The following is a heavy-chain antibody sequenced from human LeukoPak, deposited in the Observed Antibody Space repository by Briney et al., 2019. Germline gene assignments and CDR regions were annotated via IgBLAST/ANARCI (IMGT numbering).Heavy chain of an antibody. D-gene: IGHD4-23*01. CDR3: ALVVTLANGDAFDI. Sequence: SETLSLTCAVYGGSFSGYYWSWIRQPPGKGLEWIGEINHSGSTNYNPPLKSRVTISVDTSKNQFSLKLSSVTAADTAVYYCALVVTLANGDAFDIWGQGTMVTVSS. CDR1: GGSFSGYY. V-gene: IGHV4-34*01. CDR2: INHSGST. J-gene: IGHJ3*02.